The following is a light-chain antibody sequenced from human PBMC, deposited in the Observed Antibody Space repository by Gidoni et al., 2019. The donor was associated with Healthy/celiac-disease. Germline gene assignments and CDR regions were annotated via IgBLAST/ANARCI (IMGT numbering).Light chain of an antibody. Sequence: DIHMTQSPSAMSASVGDIVTITCRASPVINNYLACFHQQPGTVPMRLIYAASSLQSVVPSRFSGSGSGTEFTLTISSLQPEDFATYYCLQHNSYPRTFGQGTKVEIK. V-gene: IGKV1-17*03. CDR1: PVINNY. CDR2: AAS. J-gene: IGKJ1*01. CDR3: LQHNSYPRT.